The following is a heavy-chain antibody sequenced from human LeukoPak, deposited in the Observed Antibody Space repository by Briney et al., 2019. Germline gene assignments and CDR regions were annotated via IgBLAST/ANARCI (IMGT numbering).Heavy chain of an antibody. Sequence: GGSLRLPCAVSKFSFSVYTMHWVRQAPGKGLEWVALISSYGSNKYYAESVKGRFTISRDNAKNTLYVQMNSLRAEDTAVYYCARAGRWELLHEGPDYWGQGTLVTVSS. J-gene: IGHJ4*02. CDR1: KFSFSVYT. D-gene: IGHD1-26*01. CDR3: ARAGRWELLHEGPDY. V-gene: IGHV3-30-3*01. CDR2: ISSYGSNK.